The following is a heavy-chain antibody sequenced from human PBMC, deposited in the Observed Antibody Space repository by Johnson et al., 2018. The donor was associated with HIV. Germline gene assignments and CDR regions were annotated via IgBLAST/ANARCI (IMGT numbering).Heavy chain of an antibody. V-gene: IGHV3-64*01. CDR1: GFNFSTYA. Sequence: VQLVESGGGVVQPGRSLRLSCAASGFNFSTYAIHWVRQAPGKGLEYVSAISNNGGSTYYANSVKGRFTISRDNSKNTLYLQMGSLRAEDMAVYYCARGVRGVIIDWGQGTMVAVSS. CDR3: ARGVRGVIID. D-gene: IGHD3-10*01. J-gene: IGHJ3*01. CDR2: ISNNGGST.